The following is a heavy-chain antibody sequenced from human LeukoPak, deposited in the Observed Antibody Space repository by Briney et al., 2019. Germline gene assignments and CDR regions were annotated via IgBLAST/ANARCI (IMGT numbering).Heavy chain of an antibody. V-gene: IGHV3-7*01. D-gene: IGHD1-26*01. CDR1: GFKFSYYW. J-gene: IGHJ3*02. CDR2: IKESGSEK. Sequence: PGGSLRLSCAASGFKFSYYWMTWVRQAPGKGLEWLANIKESGSEKYYVDSVKGRFTISRDNAKNSLYLQMNSLRAEDTAVYYCARDRGSGSTGAFDIWGQGTMVTVSS. CDR3: ARDRGSGSTGAFDI.